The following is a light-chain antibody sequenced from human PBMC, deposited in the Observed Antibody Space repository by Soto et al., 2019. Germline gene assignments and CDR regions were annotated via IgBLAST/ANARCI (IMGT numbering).Light chain of an antibody. CDR1: QSVSTNY. V-gene: IGKV3-20*01. Sequence: EIVLTQSPGTLSLSPGDRATLSCRASQSVSTNYLAWYQQKLGQAPRLLIYGASSRATGIPDRFSGNGSGTDFTLTISRLEPEDFAVSYCHQYGSPPFTFGPGTKVDIK. CDR2: GAS. J-gene: IGKJ3*01. CDR3: HQYGSPPFT.